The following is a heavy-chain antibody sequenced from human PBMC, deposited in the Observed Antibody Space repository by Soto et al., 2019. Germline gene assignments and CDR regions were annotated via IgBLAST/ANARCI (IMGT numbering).Heavy chain of an antibody. CDR3: ERDFTGWPPDGVDS. V-gene: IGHV1-18*01. D-gene: IGHD3-16*01. CDR1: GFTFTSYA. J-gene: IGHJ4*02. Sequence: ASVKVSCKASGFTFTSYAITWVRQAPGQGLEWMGWISAYNGNTNYAQNLQGRVTMTTDTSTSTAYMELGSLTSDDTAVYYCERDFTGWPPDGVDSWGQGTLVTVSS. CDR2: ISAYNGNT.